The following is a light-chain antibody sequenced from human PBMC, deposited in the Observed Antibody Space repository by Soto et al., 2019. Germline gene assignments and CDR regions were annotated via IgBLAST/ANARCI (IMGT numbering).Light chain of an antibody. V-gene: IGLV2-18*02. CDR2: NVN. CDR1: SSDVGSYDS. CDR3: CSYTISATGV. Sequence: QSALIQPPSVSGSPGQSVTISCTGTSSDVGSYDSVSWYQHHPGTVPKPMIYNVNTQPPGVADRFSGSKSGNTASMTISGLQAEDEAEYQRCSYTISATGVFGGGTKLTVL. J-gene: IGLJ3*02.